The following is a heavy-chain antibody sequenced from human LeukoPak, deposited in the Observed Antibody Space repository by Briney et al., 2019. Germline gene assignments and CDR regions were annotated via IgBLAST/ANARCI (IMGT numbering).Heavy chain of an antibody. CDR2: INPNSGGT. V-gene: IGHV1-2*02. CDR1: GYTFTGYY. J-gene: IGHJ4*02. CDR3: ARVSRYCSSTSCYPSYDY. Sequence: ASVKVSCKASGYTFTGYYMHWVRQAPGQGLEGMGWINPNSGGTNYAQKFQGRVTMTRDTSISTAYMELSRLRSDDTAVYYCARVSRYCSSTSCYPSYDYWGQGTLVTVSS. D-gene: IGHD2-2*01.